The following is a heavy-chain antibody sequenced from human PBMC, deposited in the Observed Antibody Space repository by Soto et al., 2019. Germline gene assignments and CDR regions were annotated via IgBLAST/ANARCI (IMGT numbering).Heavy chain of an antibody. J-gene: IGHJ1*01. CDR1: GFTFSSYA. V-gene: IGHV3-23*01. D-gene: IGHD3-3*01. CDR3: AKCGITNYYFWCGEYFQH. CDR2: ISGSGGST. Sequence: GGSLRLSCAASGFTFSSYAMSWVRQAPGKGLEWVSAISGSGGSTYYADSVKGRFTISRDNSKNTLYLQMNSLRAEDTAVYYCAKCGITNYYFWCGEYFQHWGQGTLVTVSS.